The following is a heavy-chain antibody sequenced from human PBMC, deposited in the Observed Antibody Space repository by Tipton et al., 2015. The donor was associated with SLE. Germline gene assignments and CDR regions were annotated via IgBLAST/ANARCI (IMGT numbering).Heavy chain of an antibody. CDR1: GFTFSSYV. V-gene: IGHV3-30*04. Sequence: SPRLSCAASGFTFSSYVMHWVRQAPGKGLEWVAVISYDGSNKYYADSVKGRFTISRDNSKNTLYLQMNSLRAEDTAVYYCARGEPLWYEAFDYWGQGTLVTVSS. CDR2: ISYDGSNK. D-gene: IGHD5-18*01. J-gene: IGHJ4*02. CDR3: ARGEPLWYEAFDY.